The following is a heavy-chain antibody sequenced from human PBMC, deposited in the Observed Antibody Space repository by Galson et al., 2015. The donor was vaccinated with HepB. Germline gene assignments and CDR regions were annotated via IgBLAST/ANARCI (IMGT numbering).Heavy chain of an antibody. CDR1: GYTFSNYA. D-gene: IGHD6-13*01. CDR2: IIPMFGLA. Sequence: SVKVSCKASGYTFSNYAINWARQAPGQGLEWMGGIIPMFGLANYAQKFQGRVTIAADKSTTTAYMELTHLRSEDTAVYYCARARVAALQVHYYVMDVWGQGTTVTVSS. V-gene: IGHV1-69*10. CDR3: ARARVAALQVHYYVMDV. J-gene: IGHJ6*02.